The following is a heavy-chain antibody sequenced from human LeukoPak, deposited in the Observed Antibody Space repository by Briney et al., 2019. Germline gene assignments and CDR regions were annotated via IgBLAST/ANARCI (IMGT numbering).Heavy chain of an antibody. J-gene: IGHJ4*02. Sequence: GRSLRLSCAASGFTSSSYGMHWVRQAPGKGLEWVAVIWYDGSNKYYADSVKGRFTISRDNSKNTLYLQMNSLRAEDTAVYYCASNYGASVSPFDYWGQGTLVTVSS. D-gene: IGHD4-17*01. CDR1: GFTSSSYG. CDR3: ASNYGASVSPFDY. CDR2: IWYDGSNK. V-gene: IGHV3-33*01.